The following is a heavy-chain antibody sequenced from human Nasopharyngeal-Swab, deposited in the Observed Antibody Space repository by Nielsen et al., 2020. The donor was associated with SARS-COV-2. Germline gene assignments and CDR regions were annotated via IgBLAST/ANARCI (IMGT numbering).Heavy chain of an antibody. CDR3: ASDRGGVYYYYGMDV. CDR2: IYSGGST. V-gene: IGHV3-53*01. Sequence: GSSLRLSCAASGFTVSSNYMSWVRQAPGKGLEWVSVIYSGGSTYYADYVKGRFTLSSDNSTNTQYLQMNSLRAEDTAVYYFASDRGGVYYYYGMDVWGQGTTVTVSS. J-gene: IGHJ6*02. CDR1: GFTVSSNY.